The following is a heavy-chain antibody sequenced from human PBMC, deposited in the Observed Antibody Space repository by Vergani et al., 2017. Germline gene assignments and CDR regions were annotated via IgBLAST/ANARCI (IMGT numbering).Heavy chain of an antibody. CDR3: ASLARDY. V-gene: IGHV3-30*04. CDR1: GFTFSSYA. Sequence: QVQLVESGGGVVQPGRSLRLSCAASGFTFSSYAMHWVRQAPGKGLEWVAVISYDGSNKYYADSVKGRFTISRDNSKNTLYLQMNSLRAEDTAVYYCASLARDYWGQGTLVTVSS. J-gene: IGHJ4*02. CDR2: ISYDGSNK.